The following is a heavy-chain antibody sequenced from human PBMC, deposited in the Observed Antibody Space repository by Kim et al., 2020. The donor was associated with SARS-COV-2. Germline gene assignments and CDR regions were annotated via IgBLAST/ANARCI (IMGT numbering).Heavy chain of an antibody. D-gene: IGHD2-8*02. Sequence: ASVKVSCKASGYTFTSYYMHWVRQAPGQGLEWMGIINPSGGSTSYAQKFQGRVTMTRDTSTSTVYMELSSLRSEDTAVYYCAIAGGSDASRALLLDYWGQGTLVTVSS. V-gene: IGHV1-46*01. CDR3: AIAGGSDASRALLLDY. CDR1: GYTFTSYY. J-gene: IGHJ4*02. CDR2: INPSGGST.